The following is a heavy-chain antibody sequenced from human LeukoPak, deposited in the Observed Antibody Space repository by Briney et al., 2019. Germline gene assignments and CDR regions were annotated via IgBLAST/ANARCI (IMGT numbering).Heavy chain of an antibody. J-gene: IGHJ3*01. CDR1: GDSVSSNSSA. V-gene: IGHV6-1*01. CDR2: TYYRSKWYN. Sequence: SQTLSLTCAISGDSVSSNSSACNWIRQSPSRGLEWLGRTYYRSKWYNDYAVSVKSRITINPDTSKNQFSLQLTSVTPEDTAVYYCARGGQGYGYSADEAFDFWGQGTMVTVSS. D-gene: IGHD5-24*01. CDR3: ARGGQGYGYSADEAFDF.